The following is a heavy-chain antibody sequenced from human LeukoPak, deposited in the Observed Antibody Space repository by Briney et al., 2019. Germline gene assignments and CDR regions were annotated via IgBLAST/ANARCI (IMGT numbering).Heavy chain of an antibody. D-gene: IGHD2-2*01. CDR1: GFTFSSYA. CDR2: ISYDGSNK. V-gene: IGHV3-30-3*01. J-gene: IGHJ4*02. Sequence: GRSLRLSCAASGFTFSSYAMHWVRQAPGKGLEWVEVISYDGSNKYYADSVKGRFTISRDNSKNTLYLQMNSLRAEDTAVYYCAKDSQPVSRADFDYWGQGTLVTVSS. CDR3: AKDSQPVSRADFDY.